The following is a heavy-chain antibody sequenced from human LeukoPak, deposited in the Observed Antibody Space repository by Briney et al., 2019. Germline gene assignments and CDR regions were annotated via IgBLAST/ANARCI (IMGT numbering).Heavy chain of an antibody. Sequence: GGSLRLSCVASGFTFSSYAMHWVRQAPGKGLEWVAVISYDGSNKYYADSVKGRFTISRDNSKNTLYLQMNSLRAEDTAVYYCARGSSSWYDPFDYWGQGTLVTVSS. CDR2: ISYDGSNK. CDR1: GFTFSSYA. D-gene: IGHD6-13*01. CDR3: ARGSSSWYDPFDY. J-gene: IGHJ4*02. V-gene: IGHV3-30*04.